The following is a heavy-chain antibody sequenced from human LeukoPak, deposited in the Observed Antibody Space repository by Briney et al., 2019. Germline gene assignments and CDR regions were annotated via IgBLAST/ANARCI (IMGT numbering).Heavy chain of an antibody. D-gene: IGHD3-10*01. CDR1: GFTLSSYA. Sequence: PGGSLRLSCAASGFTLSSYAMHWVRQTPGKGLEWVSSISSSSSYIYYADSVKGRFTISRDNAKNSLYLQMNSLRAEDTAVYYCARVDYYYGSEMKGWGQGTLVTVSS. CDR2: ISSSSSYI. CDR3: ARVDYYYGSEMKG. J-gene: IGHJ4*02. V-gene: IGHV3-21*01.